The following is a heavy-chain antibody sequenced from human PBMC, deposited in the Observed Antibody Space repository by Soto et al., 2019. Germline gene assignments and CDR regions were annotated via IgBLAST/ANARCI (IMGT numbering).Heavy chain of an antibody. CDR1: GFTFSSYA. CDR3: AKDVRMAFDFWTAYPPSDDF. Sequence: EVQVLESGGGLVQPGGSLRLSCAASGFTFSSYAMDWVRQAPGKGLEWVSGLSGGGGRTYYADSVKGRFTISRDNAKNTLYLDMNSLRAEDTAIYYWAKDVRMAFDFWTAYPPSDDFWGQGTLVTVSS. V-gene: IGHV3-23*01. D-gene: IGHD3-3*01. J-gene: IGHJ4*02. CDR2: LSGGGGRT.